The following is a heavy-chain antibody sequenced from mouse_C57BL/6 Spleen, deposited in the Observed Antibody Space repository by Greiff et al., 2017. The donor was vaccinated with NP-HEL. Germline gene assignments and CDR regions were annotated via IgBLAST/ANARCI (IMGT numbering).Heavy chain of an antibody. Sequence: QVQLQQSGAELVKPGASVKLSCKASGYTFTSYWMHWVKQRPGRGLEWIGRIDPISGGTTYNEKFKSKATLTVDKPSSTAYMQLSSLTSEDSAVYYCARSDYGRSRYYAMDYWGQGTSVTVSS. D-gene: IGHD1-1*01. CDR3: ARSDYGRSRYYAMDY. J-gene: IGHJ4*01. V-gene: IGHV1-72*01. CDR2: IDPISGGT. CDR1: GYTFTSYW.